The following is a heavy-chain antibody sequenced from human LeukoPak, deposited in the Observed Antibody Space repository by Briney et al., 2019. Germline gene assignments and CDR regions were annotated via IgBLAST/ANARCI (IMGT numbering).Heavy chain of an antibody. CDR2: IYSGGST. CDR3: ARDQRDYSNYIYYYYGMDV. Sequence: GGSLRLSCAASRFTVSSNYMSWVRQAPGKGLEWVSVIYSGGSTYYADSVKGRFTISRDNSKNTLYLQMNSLRAEDTAVYYCARDQRDYSNYIYYYYGMDVWGQGTTVTVSS. J-gene: IGHJ6*02. D-gene: IGHD4-11*01. V-gene: IGHV3-53*01. CDR1: RFTVSSNY.